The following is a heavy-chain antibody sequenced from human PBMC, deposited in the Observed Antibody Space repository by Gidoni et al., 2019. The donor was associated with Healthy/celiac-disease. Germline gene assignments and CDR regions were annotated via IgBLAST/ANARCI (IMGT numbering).Heavy chain of an antibody. CDR1: GFSFSNARMG. J-gene: IGHJ4*02. V-gene: IGHV2-26*01. CDR3: ARTGGSSWYSLDY. D-gene: IGHD6-13*01. CDR2: IFSNDEK. Sequence: QVTLKESGPVLVNPTETLTLTCTVFGFSFSNARMGVGWSRQPPGKALGWLAHIFSNDEKSYSTSLKSRLTISKSQVVITMTNMDPVDTATYYCARTGGSSWYSLDYWGQGTLVTVSS.